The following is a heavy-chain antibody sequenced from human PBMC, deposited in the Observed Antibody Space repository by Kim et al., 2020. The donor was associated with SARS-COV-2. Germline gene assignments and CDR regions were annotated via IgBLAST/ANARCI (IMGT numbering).Heavy chain of an antibody. CDR2: INPNSGGT. CDR1: GYTFTGYY. V-gene: IGHV1-2*04. D-gene: IGHD3-10*01. Sequence: ASVKVSCKASGYTFTGYYMHWVRQAPGQGLEWMGWINPNSGGTNYAQKFQGWVTMTRDTSISTAYMELSRLRSDDTAVYYCARGSRMVRGATDYWGQGNLFTVSS. J-gene: IGHJ4*02. CDR3: ARGSRMVRGATDY.